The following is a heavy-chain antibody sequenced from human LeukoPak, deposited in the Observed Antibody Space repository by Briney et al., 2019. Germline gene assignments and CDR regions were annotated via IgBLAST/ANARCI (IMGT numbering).Heavy chain of an antibody. J-gene: IGHJ4*02. V-gene: IGHV3-30-3*01. CDR2: ISYDGSNK. Sequence: GGSLRLSCAASGFTFSTYAIHWVRQAPGKGLEWVAVISYDGSNKYYADSVKGRFTISRDNSKNMLYLQMNSLRAEDTAVYYCARGGDSSTWYYYFDYWGQGTLVTVSS. D-gene: IGHD6-13*01. CDR1: GFTFSTYA. CDR3: ARGGDSSTWYYYFDY.